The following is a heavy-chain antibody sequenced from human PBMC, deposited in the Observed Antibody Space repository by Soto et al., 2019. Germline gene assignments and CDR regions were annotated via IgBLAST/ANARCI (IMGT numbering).Heavy chain of an antibody. CDR3: ARDGTRLSSWYDY. CDR2: ISSSSSTI. J-gene: IGHJ4*02. D-gene: IGHD6-13*01. CDR1: GFTFSSYS. Sequence: GGSLRLSCAASGFTFSSYSMNWVRQAPEKGLEWVSYISSSSSTIYYADSVKGRFTISRDNAKNSLYLQMNSLRDGDTAVYYCARDGTRLSSWYDYWGQGTLVTVSS. V-gene: IGHV3-48*02.